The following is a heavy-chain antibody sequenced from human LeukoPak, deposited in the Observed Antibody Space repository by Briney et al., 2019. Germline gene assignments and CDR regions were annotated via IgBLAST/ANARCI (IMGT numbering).Heavy chain of an antibody. V-gene: IGHV4-30-4*01. CDR1: GGSISSGDYY. CDR3: ARDHRILYSV. J-gene: IGHJ6*02. Sequence: SETLSLTCTVSGGSISSGDYYWSWIRQPPGKGLEWIGYIYYSGSTYYNPSLKSRVTISVDTSKNLFSLKLSSVTAADTAVYYCARDHRILYSVWGQGTTVTVSS. CDR2: IYYSGST. D-gene: IGHD2-15*01.